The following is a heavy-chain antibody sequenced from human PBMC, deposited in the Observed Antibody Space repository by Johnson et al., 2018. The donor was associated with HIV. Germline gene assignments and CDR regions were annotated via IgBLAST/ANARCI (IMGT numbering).Heavy chain of an antibody. CDR3: ANLGDYGGNNGFDI. D-gene: IGHD4-23*01. V-gene: IGHV3-30*02. J-gene: IGHJ3*02. CDR1: GFTFSSYT. CDR2: IRYDGSNK. Sequence: QVQLVESGGGVVQPGRSLRLSCAASGFTFSSYTMHWVRQAPGKGLEWVAFIRYDGSNKYYADSVKGRFTISRDNSKNIVYLQMDSLRAEDTGLYYCANLGDYGGNNGFDIWGQGTMVTVSS.